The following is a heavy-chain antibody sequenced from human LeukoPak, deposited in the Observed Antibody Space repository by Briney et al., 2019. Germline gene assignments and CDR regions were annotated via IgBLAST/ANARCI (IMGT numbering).Heavy chain of an antibody. V-gene: IGHV4-39*07. CDR1: GGSSSTSNYY. CDR2: IFYSGST. CDR3: ARGGSRSPRDAFDI. D-gene: IGHD6-13*01. Sequence: SETLSLTCTVSGGSSSTSNYYWGWIRQPPGKGLEWIGNIFYSGSTYYSPSLRSRDTISLDTSRNQFSLKLNSVTAADTAVYYCARGGSRSPRDAFDIWGQGTMVTVSS. J-gene: IGHJ3*02.